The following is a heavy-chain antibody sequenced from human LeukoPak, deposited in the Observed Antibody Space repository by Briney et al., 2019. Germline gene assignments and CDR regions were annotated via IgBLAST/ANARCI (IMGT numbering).Heavy chain of an antibody. CDR2: IKQDGSQR. Sequence: GGSLRLSCTASGFTFSDYWMTWVRQAPGKGPEWVANIKQDGSQRYYVDSVRGRFTISRDNAKNSLFLQMNGLRAEDTAGARRGDSSSRRSPIDYWGQGTLVTVSS. CDR1: GFTFSDYW. CDR3: GDSSSRRSPIDY. D-gene: IGHD6-6*01. J-gene: IGHJ4*02. V-gene: IGHV3-7*01.